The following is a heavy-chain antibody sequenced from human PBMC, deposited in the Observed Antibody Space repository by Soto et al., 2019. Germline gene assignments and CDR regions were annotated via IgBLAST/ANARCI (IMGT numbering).Heavy chain of an antibody. Sequence: GGSLRLSCAASGFTFDDYAMHWVRQAPGKGLEWVSLISWDGGSTYYADSVKGRFTISRDNSKNSLYLQMNSLRAEDTALYYCAKDQFFVGDSSYYYYYGMDVWGQGTTVTVSS. D-gene: IGHD6-13*01. CDR1: GFTFDDYA. CDR2: ISWDGGST. CDR3: AKDQFFVGDSSYYYYYGMDV. J-gene: IGHJ6*02. V-gene: IGHV3-43D*03.